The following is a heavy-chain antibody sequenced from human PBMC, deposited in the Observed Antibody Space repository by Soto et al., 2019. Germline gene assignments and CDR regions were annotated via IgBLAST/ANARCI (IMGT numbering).Heavy chain of an antibody. CDR1: GYTFTRYT. Sequence: AAVKVSCKASGYTFTRYTMNWVRQAPGQGLEWMGWINPDNGNTKSSQKFQDRVIITRDTSASTAYMDLSSLRSEDTAVYYCARGIATGQLDPWGQGTLVTVYS. J-gene: IGHJ5*02. CDR3: ARGIATGQLDP. V-gene: IGHV1-3*01. D-gene: IGHD2-15*01. CDR2: INPDNGNT.